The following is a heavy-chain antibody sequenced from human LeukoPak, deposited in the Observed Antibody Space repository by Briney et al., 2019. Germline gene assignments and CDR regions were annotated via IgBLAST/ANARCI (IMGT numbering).Heavy chain of an antibody. V-gene: IGHV3-48*04. J-gene: IGHJ6*03. Sequence: GGSLRLSCAASGFTFSGYSMNWVRQAPGKGLEWGSYISGSSGTIYNADSVTGRFTISRDNAKNSLYLQMNRLRAEDTALYSCARGQGDFWSGSYYYYYMDFWGKGTTVTVSS. CDR3: ARGQGDFWSGSYYYYYMDF. D-gene: IGHD3-3*01. CDR1: GFTFSGYS. CDR2: ISGSSGTI.